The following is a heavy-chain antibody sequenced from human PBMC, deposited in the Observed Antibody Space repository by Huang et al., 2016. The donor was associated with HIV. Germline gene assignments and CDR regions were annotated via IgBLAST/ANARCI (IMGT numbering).Heavy chain of an antibody. V-gene: IGHV3-23*01. J-gene: IGHJ1*01. Sequence: EVQLLESGGGLVQPGGSLRLSCAASGFTFSSYAMSWVRQARGKGLEWVSGISGSGGSTDYADSVKGRFTISRDNSKNTLYLQMNSLRAEDTAVYYCAKPPSISSKYFQHWGQGTLVTVSS. D-gene: IGHD3-3*02. CDR2: ISGSGGST. CDR3: AKPPSISSKYFQH. CDR1: GFTFSSYA.